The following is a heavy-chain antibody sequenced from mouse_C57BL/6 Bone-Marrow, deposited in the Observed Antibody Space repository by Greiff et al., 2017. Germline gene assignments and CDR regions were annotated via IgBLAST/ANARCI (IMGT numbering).Heavy chain of an antibody. D-gene: IGHD1-1*01. Sequence: QVQLKESGAELVRPGTSVKVSCKASGYAFTNYLIEWVKQRPGQGLEWIGVINPGSGGTNYNEKFKGKATLTADKSSSTAYMQLSSLTSEDSAVYFCARKENYGSPFMDYWGQGTSVTVSS. CDR2: INPGSGGT. CDR1: GYAFTNYL. V-gene: IGHV1-54*01. J-gene: IGHJ4*01. CDR3: ARKENYGSPFMDY.